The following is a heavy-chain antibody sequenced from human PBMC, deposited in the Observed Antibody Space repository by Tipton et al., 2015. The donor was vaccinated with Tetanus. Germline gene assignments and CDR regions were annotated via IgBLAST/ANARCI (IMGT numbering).Heavy chain of an antibody. CDR2: ITPIFGTT. Sequence: SGPEVKVSCKASGGTFTNYALSWVRQAPGQGLEWVGGITPIFGTTNSAPKFQGRVTITADESTNTAFMELSSLRSEDTAVYYFASSTVTRWGPGTLVTVSS. CDR1: GGTFTNYA. V-gene: IGHV1-69*01. J-gene: IGHJ4*02. D-gene: IGHD4-17*01. CDR3: ASSTVTR.